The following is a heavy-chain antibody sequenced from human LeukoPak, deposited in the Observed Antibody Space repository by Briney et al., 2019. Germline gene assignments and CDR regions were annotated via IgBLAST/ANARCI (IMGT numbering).Heavy chain of an antibody. V-gene: IGHV4-59*01. Sequence: SETLSLTCTVSGGSIRSYFWNWIRQPPGKGLEWIGYSYYTGTTNYNPSLKSRVTISVDRSKNQFSLKLNSVTAADTAVYYCARPRDGLRLRPGPRGGPDYWGQGTLVTVSS. J-gene: IGHJ4*02. CDR2: SYYTGTT. D-gene: IGHD5-12*01. CDR1: GGSIRSYF. CDR3: ARPRDGLRLRPGPRGGPDY.